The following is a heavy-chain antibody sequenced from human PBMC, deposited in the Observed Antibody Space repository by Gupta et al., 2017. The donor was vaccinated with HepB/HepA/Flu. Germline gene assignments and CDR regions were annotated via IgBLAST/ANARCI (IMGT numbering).Heavy chain of an antibody. V-gene: IGHV1-69*06. D-gene: IGHD3-3*01. CDR2: IIPIFGKA. J-gene: IGHJ4*02. CDR3: AVAPGTFFGVVIDY. CDR1: GGTFSSYA. Sequence: QVQLGQAAAAVKKPGTSVKVSCKASGGTFSSYAISWVGQAPGQGVEWMGGIIPIFGKANYAQKVQGRVTITADKSTRTAYMELRSMGSEATAVYYCAVAPGTFFGVVIDYGGQGTLVTVSS.